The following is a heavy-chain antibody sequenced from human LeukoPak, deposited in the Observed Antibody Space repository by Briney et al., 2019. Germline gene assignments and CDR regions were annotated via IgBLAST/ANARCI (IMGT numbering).Heavy chain of an antibody. Sequence: SETLSLTCTVSGGSISSYYWSWIRQPPGKGLEWIGEINHSGSTNYNPSLKSRVTISVDTSKNQFSLKLSSVTAADTAVYYCARAYYDFWSGYRGRYNWFDPWGQGTLVTVSS. CDR1: GGSISSYY. CDR3: ARAYYDFWSGYRGRYNWFDP. V-gene: IGHV4-34*01. J-gene: IGHJ5*02. D-gene: IGHD3-3*01. CDR2: INHSGST.